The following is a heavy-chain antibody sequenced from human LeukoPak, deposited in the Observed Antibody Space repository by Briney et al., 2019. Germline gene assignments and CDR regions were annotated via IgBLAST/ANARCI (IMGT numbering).Heavy chain of an antibody. D-gene: IGHD2-21*02. CDR1: GYSFTSYW. Sequence: GESLKISCKGSGYSFTSYWIGWVRQMPGKGLEWMGIIYPGDSDTRYSPSFQGQVTISADKAISTAYLQWSSLKASDTAMYYCARQANCGGDCYYAQLDYWGQGTLVTVSS. CDR2: IYPGDSDT. CDR3: ARQANCGGDCYYAQLDY. J-gene: IGHJ4*02. V-gene: IGHV5-51*01.